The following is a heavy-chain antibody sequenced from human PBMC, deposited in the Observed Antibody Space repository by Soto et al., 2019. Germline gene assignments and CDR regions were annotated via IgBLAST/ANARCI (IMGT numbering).Heavy chain of an antibody. CDR1: GFTFSDSW. CDR2: IKPDESEK. D-gene: IGHD4-4*01. CDR3: VRGGSNYDS. V-gene: IGHV3-7*04. Sequence: GGSLRLSCTASGFTFSDSWMTWVRQAPGKGLGWVARIKPDESEKKYADSVKGRFSISRDNAKNSMYLQMDSLRGEDTAVYYCVRGGSNYDSWGQGTLVTVSS. J-gene: IGHJ5*02.